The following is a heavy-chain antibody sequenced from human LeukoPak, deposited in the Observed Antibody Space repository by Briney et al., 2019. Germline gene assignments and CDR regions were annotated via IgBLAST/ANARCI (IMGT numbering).Heavy chain of an antibody. V-gene: IGHV3-30*04. J-gene: IGHJ6*02. CDR3: ARAGSSGSYYMYYGMDV. Sequence: PGGSLRLSCAVSGISVSSYAVHWVRQAPGKGLEWVAVMPQDGSNEHYADSVKGRFTISRDMSKNTVFLLMNSLRGVDTAVYYCARAGSSGSYYMYYGMDVWGQGTTVVVSS. D-gene: IGHD6-19*01. CDR2: MPQDGSNE. CDR1: GISVSSYA.